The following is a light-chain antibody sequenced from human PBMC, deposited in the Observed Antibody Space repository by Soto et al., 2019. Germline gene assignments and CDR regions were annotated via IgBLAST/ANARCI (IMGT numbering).Light chain of an antibody. CDR1: SSDVGGYNY. CDR3: SSYTSSSTYV. Sequence: QSVLTAPASVSGSPGQSITVSCTGASSDVGGYNYVSWYQQHPGKAPRLMIYDVSNRPSGVPNRFSGSKSGNTASLTISGLQAEDEADYYCSSYTSSSTYVFGTGTKVTVL. CDR2: DVS. J-gene: IGLJ1*01. V-gene: IGLV2-14*01.